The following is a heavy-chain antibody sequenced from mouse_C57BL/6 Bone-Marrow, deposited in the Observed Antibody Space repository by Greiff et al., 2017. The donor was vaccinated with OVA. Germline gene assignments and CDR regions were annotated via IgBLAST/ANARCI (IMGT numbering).Heavy chain of an antibody. CDR1: GYSITSGYY. D-gene: IGHD2-5*01. V-gene: IGHV3-6*01. J-gene: IGHJ4*01. CDR2: ISYDGSN. Sequence: EVKLVESGPGLVKPSQSLSLTCSVTGYSITSGYYWNWIRQFPGNKLEWMGYISYDGSNNYNPSLKNRISITRDTSKNQFFLKLNSVTTEDTATYYCARAPYSNYLMDYGGQGTSVTVSS. CDR3: ARAPYSNYLMDY.